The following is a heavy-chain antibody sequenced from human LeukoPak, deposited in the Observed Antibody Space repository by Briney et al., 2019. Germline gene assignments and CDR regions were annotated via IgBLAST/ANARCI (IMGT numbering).Heavy chain of an antibody. CDR3: ARDGQIGYSYGKSLPYYFDY. J-gene: IGHJ4*02. CDR2: ISYDGSNK. D-gene: IGHD5-18*01. V-gene: IGHV3-30-3*01. Sequence: GGSLRLSCAASGFTFSSYAMHWVRQAPGKGLEWVAVISYDGSNKYYADSVKGRFTISRDNSKNTLYLQMNSLRAEDTAVYYCARDGQIGYSYGKSLPYYFDYWGQGTLVTVSS. CDR1: GFTFSSYA.